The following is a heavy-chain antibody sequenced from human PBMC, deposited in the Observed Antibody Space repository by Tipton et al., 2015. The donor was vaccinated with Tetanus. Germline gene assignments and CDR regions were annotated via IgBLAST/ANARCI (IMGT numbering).Heavy chain of an antibody. D-gene: IGHD3-3*01. CDR2: INPSGGST. J-gene: IGHJ5*02. V-gene: IGHV1-46*03. Sequence: QSGAEVKKPGASVKVSCKASGYTFTSYYMHWVRQAPGQGLEWMGIINPSGGSTSYAQKFQGRVTMTRDTSTSTVYMELSSLRSEDTAVYYYARTYYDFWSGYSSGKNWFDPWGQGTLVTVSS. CDR1: GYTFTSYY. CDR3: ARTYYDFWSGYSSGKNWFDP.